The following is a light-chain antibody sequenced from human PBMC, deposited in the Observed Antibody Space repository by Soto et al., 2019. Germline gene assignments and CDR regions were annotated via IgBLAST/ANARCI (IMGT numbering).Light chain of an antibody. V-gene: IGLV1-40*01. Sequence: QSVLTQPPSVSGAPGQRVTISCTGSSSNIGAGYDVHWYQQLPGTAPKLLIYANNNRPSGVPDRFSGSKSGTSASLTITGLQAEDEADYYCQSYDSSLSGSRVFGTGTKLIVL. CDR1: SSNIGAGYD. J-gene: IGLJ1*01. CDR2: ANN. CDR3: QSYDSSLSGSRV.